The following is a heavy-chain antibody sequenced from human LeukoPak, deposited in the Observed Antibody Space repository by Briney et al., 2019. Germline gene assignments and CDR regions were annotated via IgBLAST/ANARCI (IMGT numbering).Heavy chain of an antibody. V-gene: IGHV3-21*01. CDR2: ISSSSSYI. CDR1: GFTFSSYS. J-gene: IGHJ3*02. D-gene: IGHD1-26*01. CDR3: ARDVVGATLDDAFDI. Sequence: PGGSLRLSCAASGFTFSSYSMNWVRQALGKGLEWVSSISSSSSYIYYADSVKGRFTISRDNAKNSLYLQMNSLRAEDTAVYYCARDVVGATLDDAFDIWGQGTMVTVSS.